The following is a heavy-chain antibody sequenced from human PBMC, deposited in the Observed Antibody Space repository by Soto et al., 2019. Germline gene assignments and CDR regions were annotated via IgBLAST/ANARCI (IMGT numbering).Heavy chain of an antibody. V-gene: IGHV3-48*02. CDR3: ARDTYYSGSGDYYPFDY. CDR1: GFTFSTHT. CDR2: ISTGGRTI. D-gene: IGHD3-10*01. Sequence: GGSLRLSCASSGFTFSTHTMNWVRQAPGKGLEWISYISTGGRTIYQADSVKGRFTISRDDAKNSLYLQMNSLRDEDTAVYYCARDTYYSGSGDYYPFDYWGQGTPVTVSS. J-gene: IGHJ4*02.